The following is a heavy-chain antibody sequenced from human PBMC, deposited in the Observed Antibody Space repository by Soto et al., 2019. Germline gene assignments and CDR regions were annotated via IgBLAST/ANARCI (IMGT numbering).Heavy chain of an antibody. Sequence: EVQLVESGGGLVKPGGSLRLSCAASGFTFSNAWMSWVRQAPGKGLEWAGRIKSKTDGGTTDYAAPVKGRFTISRDDSKNTLYLQMNSLKTEDTAVYYCTTVLYDFWSGDNYYYYMDVWGKGTTVTVSS. CDR2: IKSKTDGGTT. V-gene: IGHV3-15*01. CDR3: TTVLYDFWSGDNYYYYMDV. D-gene: IGHD3-3*01. CDR1: GFTFSNAW. J-gene: IGHJ6*03.